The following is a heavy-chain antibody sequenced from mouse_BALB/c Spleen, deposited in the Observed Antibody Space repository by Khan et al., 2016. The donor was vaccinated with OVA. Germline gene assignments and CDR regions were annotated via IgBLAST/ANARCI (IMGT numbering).Heavy chain of an antibody. Sequence: EVELVESGGDLVKPGGSLKLSCAASGFSFSTYGMSWVRQAPDKRLEWVATFSTGGSYTYYPDSVKGRFTISRDNAKNTLYLQMSGLRAEKTARFDCTRLAYYYESEWVAYWGQGTLVTGAA. J-gene: IGHJ3*01. V-gene: IGHV5-6*01. CDR1: GFSFSTYG. CDR2: FSTGGSYT. D-gene: IGHD1-1*01. CDR3: TRLAYYYESEWVAY.